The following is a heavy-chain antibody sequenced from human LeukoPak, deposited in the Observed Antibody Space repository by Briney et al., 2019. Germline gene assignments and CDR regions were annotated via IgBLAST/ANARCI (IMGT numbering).Heavy chain of an antibody. CDR1: GITFSSYS. CDR2: ISSSSSYI. Sequence: GGSLRLSCAASGITFSSYSMNWVRQAPGKGLEWVSSISSSSSYIYYADSVKGRFTISRDNAKNSLYLQMNSLRAEDTAVYYCARDTSGYDAFDIWGQGTMVTVSS. D-gene: IGHD5-12*01. V-gene: IGHV3-21*01. J-gene: IGHJ3*02. CDR3: ARDTSGYDAFDI.